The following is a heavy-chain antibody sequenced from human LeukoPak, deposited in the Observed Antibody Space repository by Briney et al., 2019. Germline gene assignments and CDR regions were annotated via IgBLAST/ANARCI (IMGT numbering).Heavy chain of an antibody. V-gene: IGHV1-18*01. CDR3: AREGYFGSEIDYYYGMDV. CDR2: ISAYNGNT. CDR1: GYTFTNYG. Sequence: ASVKVSCKTSGYTFTNYGLSWVRHAPGQGLERMGWISAYNGNTNYAQKLQGRVTMTTDTSTSTAYMELRSLRSDDTAVYYCAREGYFGSEIDYYYGMDVWGQGTKVTVSS. D-gene: IGHD3-10*01. J-gene: IGHJ6*02.